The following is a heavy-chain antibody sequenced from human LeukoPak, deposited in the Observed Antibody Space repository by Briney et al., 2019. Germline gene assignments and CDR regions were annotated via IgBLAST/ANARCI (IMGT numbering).Heavy chain of an antibody. CDR3: AKGGGYEAQYYYYYLDV. Sequence: ASVKVSCKASGYTFTSYGISWVRQAPGQGLEWMGWISAYNGNTNYAQKLQGRVTMTTDTSTSTAYMELRSLRSDDTAVYYCAKGGGYEAQYYYYYLDVWGKGTTVTISS. J-gene: IGHJ6*03. CDR2: ISAYNGNT. D-gene: IGHD5-12*01. CDR1: GYTFTSYG. V-gene: IGHV1-18*01.